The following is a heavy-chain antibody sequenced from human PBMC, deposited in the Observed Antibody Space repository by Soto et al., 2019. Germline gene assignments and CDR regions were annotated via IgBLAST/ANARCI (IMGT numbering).Heavy chain of an antibody. Sequence: EVQLVESGGGLVQPGGSLRLSCAVSGFTFSSYEMNCVRQAPGKGLEWVSYISSSGSTIYYADSVKGRFTISRDNAKNSLYLQMNSLRAEDTAVSYCARDQEDSSGWYYFDYWGQGTLVTVSS. CDR1: GFTFSSYE. V-gene: IGHV3-48*03. CDR2: ISSSGSTI. CDR3: ARDQEDSSGWYYFDY. J-gene: IGHJ4*02. D-gene: IGHD6-19*01.